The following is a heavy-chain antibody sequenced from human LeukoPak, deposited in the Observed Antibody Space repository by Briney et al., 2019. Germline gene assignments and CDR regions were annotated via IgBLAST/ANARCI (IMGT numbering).Heavy chain of an antibody. CDR1: GGTFSSYA. D-gene: IGHD6-6*01. Sequence: SVKVSCKASGGTFSSYAISWVRQAPGQGLEWMGGIIPIFGTASYAQKFQGRVTITTDESTSTAYMELSSLRSEDTAVYYCARGGYSSSSEWYYFDYWGQGTLVTVSS. CDR3: ARGGYSSSSEWYYFDY. CDR2: IIPIFGTA. V-gene: IGHV1-69*05. J-gene: IGHJ4*02.